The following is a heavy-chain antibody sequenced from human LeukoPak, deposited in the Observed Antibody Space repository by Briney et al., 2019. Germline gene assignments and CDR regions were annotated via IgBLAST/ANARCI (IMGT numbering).Heavy chain of an antibody. CDR1: GYTFTGYY. Sequence: PGASVKVSCKASGYTFTGYYMHWVRQAPGQGLEWMGIINPSGGSTSYAQKFQGRVTMTRDMSTSTDYMELSSLRSEDTAVYYCARDNSVEDTAWWFDPWGQGTLVTVSS. CDR2: INPSGGST. CDR3: ARDNSVEDTAWWFDP. D-gene: IGHD4-23*01. V-gene: IGHV1-46*01. J-gene: IGHJ5*02.